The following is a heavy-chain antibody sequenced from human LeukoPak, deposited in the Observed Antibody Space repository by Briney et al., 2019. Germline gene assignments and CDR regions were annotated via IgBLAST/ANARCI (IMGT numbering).Heavy chain of an antibody. V-gene: IGHV3-23*01. D-gene: IGHD5-24*01. J-gene: IGHJ4*02. Sequence: GGSLRLSCAASGFTFSSYAMSWVRQAPGKGLEWVSAISGSGGSTYYADSVKGRFTISRDNSENTLYLQMNSLRAEDTAVYYCAKDAGRDGYNIPPFPLDYWGQGTLVTVSS. CDR1: GFTFSSYA. CDR2: ISGSGGST. CDR3: AKDAGRDGYNIPPFPLDY.